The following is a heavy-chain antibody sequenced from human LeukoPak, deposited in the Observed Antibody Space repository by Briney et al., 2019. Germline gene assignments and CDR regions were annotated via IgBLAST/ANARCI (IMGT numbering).Heavy chain of an antibody. J-gene: IGHJ4*02. Sequence: PGGSLRLSCAASGFTFSSYAMSWVRQAPGKGLEWVSAISGSGGSTYYADSVKGRFTTSRDNSKNTLYLQMNSLRAEDTAVYYCATQLGASSYVGHAIGYWGQGTLVTVSS. CDR2: ISGSGGST. CDR1: GFTFSSYA. CDR3: ATQLGASSYVGHAIGY. V-gene: IGHV3-23*01. D-gene: IGHD3-16*01.